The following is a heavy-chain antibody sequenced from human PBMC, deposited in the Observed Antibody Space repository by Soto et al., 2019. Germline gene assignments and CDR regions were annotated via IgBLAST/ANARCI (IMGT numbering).Heavy chain of an antibody. CDR2: IYYSGST. CDR3: ASSIAVAGKYYYYGMDV. J-gene: IGHJ6*02. V-gene: IGHV4-39*01. D-gene: IGHD6-19*01. Sequence: ETRSVTCIDPGGSISSNSYSWGWIRQPPGKGLEWIGSIYYSGSTYYNPSLKSRVTISVDTSKNQFYLKLSYVNAADTAVYYCASSIAVAGKYYYYGMDVWGQGTTVTGSS. CDR1: GGSISSNSYS.